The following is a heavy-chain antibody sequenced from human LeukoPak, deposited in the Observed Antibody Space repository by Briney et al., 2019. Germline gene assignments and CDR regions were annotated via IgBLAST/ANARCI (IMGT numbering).Heavy chain of an antibody. V-gene: IGHV3-23*01. CDR2: ISGSGVDT. CDR1: GFSFSTYA. J-gene: IGHJ4*02. Sequence: GSLRLSCVASGFSFSTYAMSWVRQAPGKGLEWVSGISGSGVDTHYADSVQGRFRISRDNSQNTLYLQLSSLRAEDTAVYYCASGTYRLGDYWGLGTLVTVSS. CDR3: ASGTYRLGDY. D-gene: IGHD3-10*01.